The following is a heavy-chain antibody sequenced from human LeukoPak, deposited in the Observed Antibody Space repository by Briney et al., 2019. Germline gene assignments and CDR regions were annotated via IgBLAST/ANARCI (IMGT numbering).Heavy chain of an antibody. D-gene: IGHD2-15*01. V-gene: IGHV4-39*01. J-gene: IGHJ4*02. CDR2: IYYSGST. Sequence: SETLSLTCTVSGGSISSSSYYWGWIRQPPGKGLEWIGSIYYSGSTYYNPSLKSRVTISVDTSKNQFSLKLSSVTAAHTAVYYCARLPVVAANRHWYFDYWGQGTLVTVSS. CDR1: GGSISSSSYY. CDR3: ARLPVVAANRHWYFDY.